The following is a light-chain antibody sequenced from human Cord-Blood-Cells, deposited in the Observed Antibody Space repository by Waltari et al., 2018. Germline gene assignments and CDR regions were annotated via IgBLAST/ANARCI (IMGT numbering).Light chain of an antibody. V-gene: IGLV2-14*01. Sequence: HSALTHPASVAGSPGQSNTLSCTGTSSDVGGYNYVSWYQQHPGKAPKLMIYDVSNRPSGVSNRFSGPKSGNTASLTISGLQAEDEADYYCSSYTSSSPWVFGGGTKLTVL. CDR3: SSYTSSSPWV. CDR1: SSDVGGYNY. J-gene: IGLJ3*02. CDR2: DVS.